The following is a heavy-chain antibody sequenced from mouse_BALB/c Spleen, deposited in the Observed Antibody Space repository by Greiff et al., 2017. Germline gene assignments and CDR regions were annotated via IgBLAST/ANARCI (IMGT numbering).Heavy chain of an antibody. CDR1: GYSITSDYA. D-gene: IGHD5-1*01. CDR2: ISYSGST. V-gene: IGHV3-2*02. Sequence: EVKLLESGPGLVKPSQSLSLTCTVTGYSITSDYAWNWIRQFPGNKLEWMGYISYSGSTSYNPSLKSRISITRDTSKNQFFLQLNSVTTEDTATYYCARTGDTYLGYFDVWGAGTTVTVSS. J-gene: IGHJ1*01. CDR3: ARTGDTYLGYFDV.